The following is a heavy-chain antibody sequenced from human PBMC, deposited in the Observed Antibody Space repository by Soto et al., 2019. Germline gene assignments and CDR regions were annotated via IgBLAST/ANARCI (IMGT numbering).Heavy chain of an antibody. CDR1: GGSFSGYY. J-gene: IGHJ4*02. CDR3: ARLLVRQWLGDFYYDSSGYYAGFDY. Sequence: PSETLSLTCAVYGGSFSGYYWRWIRQPPGKGLEWIGEINHSGSTNYNPSLKSRVTISVDTSKNQFSLKLSSVTAADTAVYYCARLLVRQWLGDFYYDSSGYYAGFDYWGQGTLVTVSS. D-gene: IGHD3-22*01. CDR2: INHSGST. V-gene: IGHV4-34*01.